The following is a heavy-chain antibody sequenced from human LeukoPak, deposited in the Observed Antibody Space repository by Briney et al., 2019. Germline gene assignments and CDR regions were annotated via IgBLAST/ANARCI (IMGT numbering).Heavy chain of an antibody. CDR1: GFTVSSYY. V-gene: IGHV3-66*01. CDR3: AHPRDDNNGPDALDI. CDR2: IYNGGST. Sequence: GGSLRLSCAASGFTVSSYYMSWVRQAPGKGLEWVSVIYNGGSTYYADPVKGRFTISRDNSKNTLYLQMHSLRADDTAIYSCAHPRDDNNGPDALDIWGQGTMVTVSS. J-gene: IGHJ3*02. D-gene: IGHD3-9*01.